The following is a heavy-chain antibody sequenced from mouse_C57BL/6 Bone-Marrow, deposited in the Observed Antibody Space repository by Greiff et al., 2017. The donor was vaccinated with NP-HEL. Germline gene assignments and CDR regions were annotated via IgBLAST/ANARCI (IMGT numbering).Heavy chain of an antibody. CDR3: ARSPPRYFDV. V-gene: IGHV1-64*01. CDR1: GYTFTSYW. Sequence: QVQLKESGAELVKPGASVKLSCKASGYTFTSYWMHWVKQRPGQGLEWIGMIHPNSGSTNYNEKFKSKATLTVDKSSSTAYMQLSSLTSEDSAVYYCARSPPRYFDVWGTGTTVTVSS. CDR2: IHPNSGST. J-gene: IGHJ1*03.